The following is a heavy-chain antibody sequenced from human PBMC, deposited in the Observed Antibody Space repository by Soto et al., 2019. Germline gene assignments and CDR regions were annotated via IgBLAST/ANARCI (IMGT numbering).Heavy chain of an antibody. CDR3: ARRGSGYPYYYGMDV. CDR1: GYSISSSNW. CDR2: IYYSGST. D-gene: IGHD3-22*01. V-gene: IGHV4-28*01. Sequence: SETLSLTCAVSGYSISSSNWWGWIRQPPGKGLEWIGYIYYSGSTYYNPSLKSRVTMSVDTSKNQFSLKLSSVTAVDTAVYYCARRGSGYPYYYGMDVWGQGTTVTVYS. J-gene: IGHJ6*01.